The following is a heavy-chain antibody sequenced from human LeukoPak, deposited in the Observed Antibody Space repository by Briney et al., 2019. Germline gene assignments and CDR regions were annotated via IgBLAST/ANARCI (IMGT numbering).Heavy chain of an antibody. CDR2: IGGSGADT. Sequence: GGSLRLSCAASGVTFSSYAMSWVRQAPGKGLEWVSSIGGSGADTYYADSVRGRVTITRDNSKNTLYLQMNSPRAEDTAVYYCAKGVPPIDYWGQGTLVTVSS. J-gene: IGHJ4*02. CDR1: GVTFSSYA. V-gene: IGHV3-23*01. CDR3: AKGVPPIDY.